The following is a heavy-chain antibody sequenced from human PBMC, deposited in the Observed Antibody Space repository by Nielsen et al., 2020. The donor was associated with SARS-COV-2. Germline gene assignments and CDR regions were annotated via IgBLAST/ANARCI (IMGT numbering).Heavy chain of an antibody. V-gene: IGHV4-34*01. J-gene: IGHJ4*02. D-gene: IGHD3-22*01. CDR1: GGSFGGYY. Sequence: SEILSLTCAVYGGSFGGYYWSWIRQPPGKGLEWIGEVNYRGGTNYNPSLKSRVTISMDASKNQFSLKMSSVTAADTAVYYCASLLDKYDSSGYYRFDYWGQGTLVTVSS. CDR2: VNYRGGT. CDR3: ASLLDKYDSSGYYRFDY.